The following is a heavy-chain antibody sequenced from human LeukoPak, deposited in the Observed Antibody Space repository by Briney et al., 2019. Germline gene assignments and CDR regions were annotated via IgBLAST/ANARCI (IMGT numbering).Heavy chain of an antibody. J-gene: IGHJ4*02. CDR3: ARDWQQLVKVGDY. CDR2: INPSGGSA. Sequence: GASVKVSCKASGYTFTSYYMHWVRQAPGQGLEWMGIINPSGGSASYAQKFQGRVTMTRDTSTSTVYMELSSPRSEDTAVYYCARDWQQLVKVGDYWGQGTLVTVSS. D-gene: IGHD6-13*01. CDR1: GYTFTSYY. V-gene: IGHV1-46*01.